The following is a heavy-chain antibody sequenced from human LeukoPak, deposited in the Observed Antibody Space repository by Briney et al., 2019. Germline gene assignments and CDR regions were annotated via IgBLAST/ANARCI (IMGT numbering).Heavy chain of an antibody. Sequence: ASVKVSCKASGYTFTSYGISWVRQAPGQGLEWMGWISAYNGNTNYAQMLQGRVTMTTDTSTSTAYMELRSLRSDDTAVYYCARVAAATRAFDIWGQGTMVTVSS. V-gene: IGHV1-18*01. CDR2: ISAYNGNT. J-gene: IGHJ3*02. D-gene: IGHD6-13*01. CDR3: ARVAAATRAFDI. CDR1: GYTFTSYG.